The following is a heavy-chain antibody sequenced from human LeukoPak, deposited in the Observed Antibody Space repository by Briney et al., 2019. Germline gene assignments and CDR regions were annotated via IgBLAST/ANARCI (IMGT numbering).Heavy chain of an antibody. J-gene: IGHJ4*02. CDR2: IKQDGSEK. V-gene: IGHV3-7*01. CDR1: GFTFSSYW. Sequence: PGGSLRLSCAASGFTFSSYWMSWVRQAPGKGLELVANIKQDGSEKCYVDSVKGRFTISRDNAKNSLYLQMNSLRAEDTAVYYCARVSPPIGWRKSGVDYWGQGTLVTVSS. D-gene: IGHD1-26*01. CDR3: ARVSPPIGWRKSGVDY.